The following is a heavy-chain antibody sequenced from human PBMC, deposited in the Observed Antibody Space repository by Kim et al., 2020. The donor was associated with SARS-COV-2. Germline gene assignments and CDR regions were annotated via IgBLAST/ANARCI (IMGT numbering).Heavy chain of an antibody. D-gene: IGHD2-2*01. CDR3: ARFRPSVVPAAMYFDY. V-gene: IGHV4-30-4*01. CDR2: IYYSGST. J-gene: IGHJ4*02. Sequence: SETLSLTCTVSGGSISSGDYYWSWIRPPPGKGLEWIGYIYYSGSTYYNPSLKSRVTISVDTSKNQFSLKLSSVTAADTAVYYCARFRPSVVPAAMYFDYWGQGTLVTVSS. CDR1: GGSISSGDYY.